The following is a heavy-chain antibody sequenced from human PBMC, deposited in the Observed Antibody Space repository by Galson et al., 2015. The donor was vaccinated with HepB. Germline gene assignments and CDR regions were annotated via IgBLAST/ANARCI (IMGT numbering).Heavy chain of an antibody. CDR1: GFTFSSYA. Sequence: SLRLSCAASGFTFSSYAMHWVRQAPGKGLEWVAVISYDGSNKYCADSVKGRFTISRDNSKDTLYLQMNSLRAEDTAVYYCARGGRVGATWFYYYYMDVWGKGTTVTVSS. D-gene: IGHD1-26*01. J-gene: IGHJ6*03. CDR3: ARGGRVGATWFYYYYMDV. CDR2: ISYDGSNK. V-gene: IGHV3-30-3*01.